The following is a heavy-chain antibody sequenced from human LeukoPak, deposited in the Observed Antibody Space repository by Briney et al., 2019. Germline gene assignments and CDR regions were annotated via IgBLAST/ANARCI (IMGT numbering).Heavy chain of an antibody. CDR2: IIPIFGTA. CDR3: ARGGVVIAISYYFDY. J-gene: IGHJ4*02. CDR1: GGTFSSYA. V-gene: IGHV1-69*13. Sequence: ASVKVSCKASGGTFSSYAISWARQAPGQGLEWMGGIIPIFGTANYAQKLQGRVTITADESTSTAYMELSSLRSEDTAVYYCARGGVVIAISYYFDYWGQGTLVTVSS. D-gene: IGHD2-21*01.